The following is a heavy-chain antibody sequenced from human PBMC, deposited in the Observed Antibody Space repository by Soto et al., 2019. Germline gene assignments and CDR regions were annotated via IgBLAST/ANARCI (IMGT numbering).Heavy chain of an antibody. CDR2: LWHDGINE. D-gene: IGHD5-12*01. J-gene: IGHJ4*02. CDR1: GFTFSDYG. Sequence: QERLVESGGGVVQPGRSLRLSCAVSGFTFSDYGMHWVRQAPGKGLEWVALLWHDGINEYYADSVKGRFTISRDISNNAFYLQMSSLIPEDTAVYYCAKSRGEGYTCGLGLDYWGQGHVVTVSS. V-gene: IGHV3-33*03. CDR3: AKSRGEGYTCGLGLDY.